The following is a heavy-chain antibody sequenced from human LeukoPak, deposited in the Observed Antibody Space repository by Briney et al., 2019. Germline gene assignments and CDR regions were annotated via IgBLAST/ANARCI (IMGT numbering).Heavy chain of an antibody. CDR2: IKEDGTYT. D-gene: IGHD4-17*01. J-gene: IGHJ5*02. Sequence: GGSLRLSCAASGFTFSRHWMHWVRQAPGKGLVWVSRIKEDGTYTSYVDSVKGRFTISRDNAKNSLYLQMNSLRAEDTAVYYCLHNDYGETWGQGTLVTVSS. CDR1: GFTFSRHW. V-gene: IGHV3-74*01. CDR3: LHNDYGET.